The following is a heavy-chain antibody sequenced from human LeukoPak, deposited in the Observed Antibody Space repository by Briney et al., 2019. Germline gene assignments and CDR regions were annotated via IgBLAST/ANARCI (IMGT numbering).Heavy chain of an antibody. Sequence: GGSLRLSCAASGFTFSSYGMHWVRQAPGKGLEWVAFIRYDGSNKYYADSVKGRFTISRDNSKNTLYLQMNSLRAEDTAVYYCAKIPLQYFDWREFDPWGQGTLVTVSS. V-gene: IGHV3-30*02. CDR1: GFTFSSYG. J-gene: IGHJ5*02. CDR3: AKIPLQYFDWREFDP. D-gene: IGHD3-9*01. CDR2: IRYDGSNK.